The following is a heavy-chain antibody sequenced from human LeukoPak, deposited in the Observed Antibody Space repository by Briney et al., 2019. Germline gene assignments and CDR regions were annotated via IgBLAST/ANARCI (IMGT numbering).Heavy chain of an antibody. Sequence: NPSETLSLTCTVSGGSISSGDYYWSWIRQPPGKGLEWIGYIYYSGSTYYNPSLKSRVTISVDTSKNQFSLKLSSVTAADTAVYYCANYGGKGSYNWFDPWGQGTLVTVSS. J-gene: IGHJ5*02. V-gene: IGHV4-30-4*02. CDR2: IYYSGST. CDR3: ANYGGKGSYNWFDP. CDR1: GGSISSGDYY. D-gene: IGHD4/OR15-4a*01.